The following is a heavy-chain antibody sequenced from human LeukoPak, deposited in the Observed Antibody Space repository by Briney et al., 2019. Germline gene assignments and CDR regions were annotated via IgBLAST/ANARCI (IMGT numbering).Heavy chain of an antibody. V-gene: IGHV1-46*04. J-gene: IGHJ4*02. D-gene: IGHD2-8*02. CDR2: INSRDGGI. CDR3: FTGGPDY. Sequence: EASVEVSCKASGYTFTSYSMHWVRQAPGQGLEWVGIINSRDGGISYAQRLQGRITVTMDTSTSTVYMELSSLRSEDTAVYYCFTGGPDYWGQGTLVTVSS. CDR1: GYTFTSYS.